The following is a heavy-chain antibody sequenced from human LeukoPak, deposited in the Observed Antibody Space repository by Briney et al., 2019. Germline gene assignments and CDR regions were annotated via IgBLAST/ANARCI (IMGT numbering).Heavy chain of an antibody. Sequence: GSSVKVSCKASGGTVSSYAISWVRQAPGQGLEWMGGIIPIFGTANYAQKFQGRVTITADESTSTAYMELSSLRSEDTAVYYCARGSCTSCLLGDAFDIWGQGTMVTVSS. CDR3: ARGSCTSCLLGDAFDI. CDR2: IIPIFGTA. D-gene: IGHD2-2*01. J-gene: IGHJ3*02. CDR1: GGTVSSYA. V-gene: IGHV1-69*01.